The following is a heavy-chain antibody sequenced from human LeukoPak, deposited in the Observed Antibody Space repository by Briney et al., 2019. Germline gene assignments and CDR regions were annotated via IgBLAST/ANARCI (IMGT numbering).Heavy chain of an antibody. J-gene: IGHJ4*02. CDR2: ISYDGSNK. CDR3: AKDPRVFSYFDY. V-gene: IGHV3-30*18. Sequence: PGESVRLSCAASGFTFSSYGMHWVRQAPGKGLEWVAVISYDGSNKYYADSVKGRFTISRDNSKNTLYLQMNSLRAEDTAVYYCAKDPRVFSYFDYWGQGTLVTVSS. CDR1: GFTFSSYG.